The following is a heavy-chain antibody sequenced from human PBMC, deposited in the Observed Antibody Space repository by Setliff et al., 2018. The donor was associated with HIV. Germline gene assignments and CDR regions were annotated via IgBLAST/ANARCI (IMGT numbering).Heavy chain of an antibody. Sequence: ASVKVSCKASGYNFDDNSINWVRLAPGQGLEWMGWISPYNGNTRYSQKFQGRITMTTDTSTSTAYMEVRGLRSDDTAVYYCARSLLGLIVPSAQGIWYYFDYWGQGTLVTVSS. CDR2: ISPYNGNT. CDR3: ARSLLGLIVPSAQGIWYYFDY. V-gene: IGHV1-18*01. CDR1: GYNFDDNS. J-gene: IGHJ4*02. D-gene: IGHD2-8*01.